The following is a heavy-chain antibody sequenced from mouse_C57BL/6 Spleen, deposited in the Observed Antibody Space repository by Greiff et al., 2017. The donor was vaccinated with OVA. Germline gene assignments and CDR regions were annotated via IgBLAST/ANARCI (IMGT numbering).Heavy chain of an antibody. CDR2: ISSGSSTI. V-gene: IGHV5-17*01. CDR3: ASGDSGNYGFDY. Sequence: EVQVVEPGGGLVKPGGSLKLSCAASGFTFSDYGMHWVRQAPEKGLEWVAYISSGSSTIYYADTVKGRFTISRDNAKNTLFLQMTSLRSEDTAVYYCASGDSGNYGFDYWGQGTLVTVSA. D-gene: IGHD2-1*01. J-gene: IGHJ3*01. CDR1: GFTFSDYG.